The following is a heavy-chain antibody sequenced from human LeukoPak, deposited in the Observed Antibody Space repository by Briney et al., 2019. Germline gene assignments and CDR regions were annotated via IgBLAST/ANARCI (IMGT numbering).Heavy chain of an antibody. D-gene: IGHD3-10*01. V-gene: IGHV4-34*01. CDR2: INHSGST. CDR1: GGSFSGYY. Sequence: PSETLSLTCAVYGGSFSGYYWSWIRQPPVKGLEWIGEINHSGSTNYNPSLKSRVTISVDTSKNQFSLKLSSVTAADTAVYYCARVRNYGSGSYYPYYFDYWGQGTLVTVSS. CDR3: ARVRNYGSGSYYPYYFDY. J-gene: IGHJ4*02.